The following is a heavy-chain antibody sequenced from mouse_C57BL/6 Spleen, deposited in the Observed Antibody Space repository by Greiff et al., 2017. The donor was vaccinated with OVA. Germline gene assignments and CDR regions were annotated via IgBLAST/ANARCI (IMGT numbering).Heavy chain of an antibody. CDR3: ARHGQGDFDY. CDR2: ISGGGGNT. J-gene: IGHJ2*01. V-gene: IGHV5-9*01. Sequence: EVKLVESGGGLVKPGGSLKLSCAASGFTFSSYTMSWVRQTPEKRLEWVATISGGGGNTYYPDSVKGRFTISRDNAKNTLYLQMSSLRSEDTALYYCARHGQGDFDYWGQGTTLTVSS. D-gene: IGHD6-1*01. CDR1: GFTFSSYT.